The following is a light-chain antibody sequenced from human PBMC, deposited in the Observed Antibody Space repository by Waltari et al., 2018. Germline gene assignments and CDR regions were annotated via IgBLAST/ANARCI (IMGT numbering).Light chain of an antibody. J-gene: IGKJ1*01. V-gene: IGKV3-20*01. CDR1: QSVGRA. Sequence: EIVLTQSPGTLALSPGERATLSCRASQSVGRAVACYQQKPGQAPRLLIYEASSRATGISDKFSGSGSGTDFSLTISRVEPEDFAVYFCQMYVRLPVTFGQGTKVEVK. CDR2: EAS. CDR3: QMYVRLPVT.